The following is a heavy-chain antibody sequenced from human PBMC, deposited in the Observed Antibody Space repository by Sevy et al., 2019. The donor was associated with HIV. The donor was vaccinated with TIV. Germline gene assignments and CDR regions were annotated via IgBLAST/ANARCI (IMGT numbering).Heavy chain of an antibody. CDR1: GFTFSNAW. V-gene: IGHV3-15*01. CDR3: TIDFVGYCSSTSCYYGMDV. J-gene: IGHJ6*02. Sequence: GGSLRLSCAASGFTFSNAWMSWVRQAPGKGLEWVGRIKSKTDGGTTDYAAPVKGRFTISRDDSKNTLYLQMNSLKTEETAVYYCTIDFVGYCSSTSCYYGMDVWGQGTTVTVSS. CDR2: IKSKTDGGTT. D-gene: IGHD2-2*03.